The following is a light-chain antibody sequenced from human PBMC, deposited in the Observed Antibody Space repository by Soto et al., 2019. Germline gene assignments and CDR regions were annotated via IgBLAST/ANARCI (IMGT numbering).Light chain of an antibody. Sequence: EIVLTQSPGTLSLSPGESATLSCRSSQSVSSSYLAWYQQKPGQAPRVLIYGASSRATGIPDRFSGSGSGTDFTLTISRLEPEDFAVYYCQQYGTTGHTFGQGTKVDIK. CDR1: QSVSSSY. CDR3: QQYGTTGHT. J-gene: IGKJ1*01. V-gene: IGKV3-20*01. CDR2: GAS.